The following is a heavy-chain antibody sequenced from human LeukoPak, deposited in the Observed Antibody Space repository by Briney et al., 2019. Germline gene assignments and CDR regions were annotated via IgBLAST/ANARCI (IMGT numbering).Heavy chain of an antibody. CDR1: GFTFSSYG. CDR2: IWYDGSNK. V-gene: IGHV3-33*06. J-gene: IGHJ4*02. Sequence: PGGSLRLSCAASGFTFSSYGMHWVRQAPGKGLEWVAVIWYDGSNKYYADSVKGRFTISRDNSKNTLYLQMNSLRAEDTAVYYCAKDKAAVVITTRLDYWGQGTLVTVSS. D-gene: IGHD3-22*01. CDR3: AKDKAAVVITTRLDY.